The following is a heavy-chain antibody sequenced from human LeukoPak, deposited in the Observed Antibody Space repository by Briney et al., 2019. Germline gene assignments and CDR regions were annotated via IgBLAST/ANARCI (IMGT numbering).Heavy chain of an antibody. J-gene: IGHJ4*02. V-gene: IGHV4-4*07. CDR3: ARKATDWGNYFDY. CDR1: GGSISSYY. Sequence: SETLSLTCTVSGGSISSYYWSWIRQPAGKGLEWIGRISSSGTTNYNPSLKSRVTMSVDTSRNQFSLKLSSVTAADTAVYYCARKATDWGNYFDYWGQGTLVTVSS. D-gene: IGHD3-16*01. CDR2: ISSSGTT.